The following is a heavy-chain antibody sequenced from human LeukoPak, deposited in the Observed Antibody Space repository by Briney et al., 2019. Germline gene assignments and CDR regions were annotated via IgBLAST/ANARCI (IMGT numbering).Heavy chain of an antibody. D-gene: IGHD3-10*01. V-gene: IGHV3-30*02. Sequence: GGSLRLSCAASGFTFSSYGMHWVRQAPGKGLEWVAFIRYDGSNKYYADSVKGRFTISRDNSPNPLYLHMNSLRAEDTAVYYCPKLWFGELVPYYFDYWGQGTLVTVSS. CDR1: GFTFSSYG. CDR2: IRYDGSNK. J-gene: IGHJ4*02. CDR3: PKLWFGELVPYYFDY.